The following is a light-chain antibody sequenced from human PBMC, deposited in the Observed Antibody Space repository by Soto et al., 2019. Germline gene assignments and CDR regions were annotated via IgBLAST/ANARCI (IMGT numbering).Light chain of an antibody. CDR2: SAS. CDR1: QAISTW. Sequence: DIQMTQSPSSVSASVGDRVTITCRASQAISTWLAWYQQNPGKAPKLLIYSASNLQSGVPSRFSGSGSGTDFTLTISSLQPEDFATYYCQQANSFPRTFGQGIKV. J-gene: IGKJ1*01. V-gene: IGKV1D-12*01. CDR3: QQANSFPRT.